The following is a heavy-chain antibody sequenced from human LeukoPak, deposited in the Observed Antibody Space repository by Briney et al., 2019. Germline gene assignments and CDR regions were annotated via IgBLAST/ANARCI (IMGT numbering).Heavy chain of an antibody. V-gene: IGHV1-18*01. Sequence: ASVKVSCKTSGYTLTTFGICWVRQAPGQGLEWMGWISTYNGDTKFAQKFQGRVTITRNTSISTAYMELSSLRSEDTAVYYCARGANEPAYYYYMDVWGKGTTVTVSS. CDR3: ARGANEPAYYYYMDV. J-gene: IGHJ6*03. D-gene: IGHD1-1*01. CDR2: ISTYNGDT. CDR1: GYTLTTFG.